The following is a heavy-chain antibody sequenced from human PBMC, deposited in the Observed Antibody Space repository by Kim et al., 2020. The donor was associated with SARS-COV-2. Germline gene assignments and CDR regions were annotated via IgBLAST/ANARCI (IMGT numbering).Heavy chain of an antibody. V-gene: IGHV3-11*01. D-gene: IGHD1-26*01. Sequence: GGSLRLSCTASGFTFSDYFMSWIRQAPGKGLEWVSHITATGYTISYAASVKGRFTISRDNAKNSLYLQMSSLRAEDTALYYCAREVGADWYFDLWGRGTL. J-gene: IGHJ2*01. CDR1: GFTFSDYF. CDR2: ITATGYTI. CDR3: AREVGADWYFDL.